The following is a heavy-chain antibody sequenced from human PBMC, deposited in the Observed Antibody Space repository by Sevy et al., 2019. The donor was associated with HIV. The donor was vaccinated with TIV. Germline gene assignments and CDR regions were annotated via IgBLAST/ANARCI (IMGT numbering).Heavy chain of an antibody. CDR3: AKVLHIVVVPAAIDYYYGMDV. Sequence: GGSLRLSCAASGFTFSTYGMHWVRQAPGKGLEWVAFIRFDGNIKYYKDSVKGRLTISRDNSKNTLYLQMNGLRAEDTAVYFCAKVLHIVVVPAAIDYYYGMDVWGQGTTVTVSS. CDR2: IRFDGNIK. D-gene: IGHD2-2*01. J-gene: IGHJ6*02. CDR1: GFTFSTYG. V-gene: IGHV3-30*02.